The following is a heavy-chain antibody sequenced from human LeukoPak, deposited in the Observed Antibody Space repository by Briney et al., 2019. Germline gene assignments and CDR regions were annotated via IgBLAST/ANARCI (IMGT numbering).Heavy chain of an antibody. CDR1: GFTFSSYW. Sequence: GGSLRLSCAASGFTFSSYWMHWVRRAPGKGLVWVSRINSDGSSTSCADSVKGRFTISRDNAKNTLYLQMNSLRAEDTAVYYCATGATNFDYWGQGTLVTVSS. V-gene: IGHV3-74*01. D-gene: IGHD1-26*01. J-gene: IGHJ4*02. CDR3: ATGATNFDY. CDR2: INSDGSST.